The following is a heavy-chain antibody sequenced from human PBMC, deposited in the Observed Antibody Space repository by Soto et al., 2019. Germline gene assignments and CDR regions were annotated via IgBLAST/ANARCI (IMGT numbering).Heavy chain of an antibody. CDR1: EFTFSRYA. CDR3: ARDGLEARAYYFDY. CDR2: ISYDGSNK. V-gene: IGHV3-30-3*01. J-gene: IGHJ4*02. Sequence: GSPGLSCAAPEFTFSRYAMHWVRQAPGRGLEWVAVISYDGSNKYYADSMKGRFTISRDNSKNTLYLQMNSLRAEDTAVYYCARDGLEARAYYFDYWGQGT. D-gene: IGHD6-6*01.